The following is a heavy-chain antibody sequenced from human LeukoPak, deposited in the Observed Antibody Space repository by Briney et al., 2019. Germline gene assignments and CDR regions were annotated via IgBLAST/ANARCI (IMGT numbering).Heavy chain of an antibody. J-gene: IGHJ4*02. V-gene: IGHV3-7*01. CDR2: IRQDGSEE. Sequence: GGSLRLSCAASGFTFSSYWMSWVRQAPGKGLEWVANIRQDGSEEYYVDSLKGRFTISRDNAKNSLYLQMDSLRAEDTAVYYCASSSWYVAFDYWGQGTLVTVSS. D-gene: IGHD6-13*01. CDR1: GFTFSSYW. CDR3: ASSSWYVAFDY.